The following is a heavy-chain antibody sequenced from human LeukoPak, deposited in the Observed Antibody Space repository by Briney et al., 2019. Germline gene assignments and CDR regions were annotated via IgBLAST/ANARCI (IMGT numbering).Heavy chain of an antibody. J-gene: IGHJ3*02. CDR1: GGSFSGYY. CDR3: ANSDYRGNSGHAFDI. Sequence: ASETLSLTCAVYGGSFSGYYWNWIRQPPGKGLEWIGYIYYSGSTNYNPSLKSRVTMSVDTPKSQFSLRLSSLTAADTAVYYCANSDYRGNSGHAFDIWGQGTMVTVSS. CDR2: IYYSGST. V-gene: IGHV4-59*01. D-gene: IGHD4-23*01.